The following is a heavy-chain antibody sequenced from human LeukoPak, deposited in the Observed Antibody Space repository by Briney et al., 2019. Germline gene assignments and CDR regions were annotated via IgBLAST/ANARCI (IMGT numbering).Heavy chain of an antibody. CDR3: ARRGITYSSSFFAY. J-gene: IGHJ4*02. V-gene: IGHV4-39*01. CDR2: VFYSGNT. Sequence: KPSETLSLTCTVSGDSIGGSNYYWAWIRQSPGKGLEWIGSVFYSGNTYYNPSLKSRVTISVDTSKNQFSLNLYSVTAAGTATYYCARRGITYSSSFFAYWGQGTLVTVSS. D-gene: IGHD6-13*01. CDR1: GDSIGGSNYY.